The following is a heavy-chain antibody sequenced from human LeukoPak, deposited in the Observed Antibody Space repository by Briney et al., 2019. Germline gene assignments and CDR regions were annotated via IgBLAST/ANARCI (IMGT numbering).Heavy chain of an antibody. CDR2: IYYSGST. CDR1: GGSISSYY. V-gene: IGHV4-59*01. D-gene: IGHD3-16*01. J-gene: IGHJ4*02. CDR3: ARDRLTYYFDY. Sequence: SETLSLTCTVSGGSISSYYWSWIRQPPGKGLEWIGYIYYSGSTNYNPSLKSRVAISVDTSKNQFSLKLSSVTAADTAVYYCARDRLTYYFDYWGQGTLVTVSS.